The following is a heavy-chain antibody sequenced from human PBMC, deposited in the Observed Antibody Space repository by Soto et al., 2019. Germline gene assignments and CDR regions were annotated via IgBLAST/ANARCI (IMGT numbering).Heavy chain of an antibody. CDR3: AREETAWPLAYGLDV. CDR1: GFTFSSYS. J-gene: IGHJ6*02. CDR2: IGTRSDV. D-gene: IGHD2-21*02. V-gene: IGHV3-21*01. Sequence: GGSLRPSCAASGFTFSSYSIHWVRQAPGKGLEWVSSIGTRSDVYYAGSVKGRFTISRDNAKNSMALQMNSLRAEDTGVYYCAREETAWPLAYGLDVWGQGTTVTVSS.